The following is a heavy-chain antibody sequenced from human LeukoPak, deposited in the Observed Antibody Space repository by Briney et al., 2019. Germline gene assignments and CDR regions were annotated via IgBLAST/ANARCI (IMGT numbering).Heavy chain of an antibody. CDR2: IYYSGST. J-gene: IGHJ3*02. D-gene: IGHD2-2*01. V-gene: IGHV4-59*01. CDR1: GGSISSYY. Sequence: SETLSLTCTVSGGSISSYYWSWIRQPPGKGLEWIGYIYYSGSTNYNPSLKSRVTISVDTSKNQFSLKLSSVTAADTAVYYCARYTPLGYCSSTSCQGGAFDIWGQGQWSPSLQ. CDR3: ARYTPLGYCSSTSCQGGAFDI.